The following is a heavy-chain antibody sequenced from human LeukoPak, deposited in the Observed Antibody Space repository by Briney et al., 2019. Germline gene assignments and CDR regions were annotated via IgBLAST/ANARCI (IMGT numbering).Heavy chain of an antibody. D-gene: IGHD1-26*01. CDR2: IYYSGST. Sequence: PSETLSLTCTVSGGSISSSGYYWGWIRQPPGKGLEWIASIYYSGSTYYNPSLKSRVTISVDTSKNQLSLKLSSLTAADTAVYYCARHECCGSYYGLSWFDPWGRGTLVTVSS. CDR1: GGSISSSGYY. J-gene: IGHJ5*02. V-gene: IGHV4-39*01. CDR3: ARHECCGSYYGLSWFDP.